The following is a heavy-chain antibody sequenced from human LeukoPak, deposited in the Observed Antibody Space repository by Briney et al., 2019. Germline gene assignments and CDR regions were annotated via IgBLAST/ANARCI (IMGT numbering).Heavy chain of an antibody. CDR2: IYTTGST. J-gene: IGHJ4*02. Sequence: SETLSLTCTVPVGSISSYYWSWIRQPAGKGLEWIGHIYTTGSTNYNPSLQSRVSISVDTSKKQFSLRLSSVTAADTAVYYCARGHYGPGIGTYPNWGQGTLVTVSA. D-gene: IGHD3-10*01. CDR3: ARGHYGPGIGTYPN. V-gene: IGHV4-4*07. CDR1: VGSISSYY.